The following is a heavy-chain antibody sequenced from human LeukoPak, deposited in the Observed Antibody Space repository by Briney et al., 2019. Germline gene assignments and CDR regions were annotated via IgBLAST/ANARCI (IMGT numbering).Heavy chain of an antibody. J-gene: IGHJ3*02. V-gene: IGHV3-7*01. D-gene: IGHD2-8*01. Sequence: PGGSLRLSCVASGFTFSSYWMTWVRQAPGKGLEWVANIKTDGSQIYYVDSVKGRFTISRDNAKNSLYLQMNSLRGEDAAMYYCVREDRILLVNDAFDIWGQGTMVTVSS. CDR3: VREDRILLVNDAFDI. CDR2: IKTDGSQI. CDR1: GFTFSSYW.